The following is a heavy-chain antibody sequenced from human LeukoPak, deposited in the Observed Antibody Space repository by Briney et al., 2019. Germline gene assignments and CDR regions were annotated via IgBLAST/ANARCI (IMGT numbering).Heavy chain of an antibody. Sequence: GASVKVSCKASGYTFTGYYMHWVRQAPGQGLEWMGWINPNSGGTNYAQKFQGWVTMTRDTSISTAYMELSRLRSDDTAVYYCARAGYYYDSSGPFDYWGQGTLVTVSS. CDR3: ARAGYYYDSSGPFDY. J-gene: IGHJ4*02. V-gene: IGHV1-2*04. CDR2: INPNSGGT. D-gene: IGHD3-22*01. CDR1: GYTFTGYY.